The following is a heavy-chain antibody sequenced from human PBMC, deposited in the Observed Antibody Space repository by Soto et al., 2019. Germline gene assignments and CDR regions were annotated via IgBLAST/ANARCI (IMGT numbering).Heavy chain of an antibody. D-gene: IGHD1-26*01. Sequence: QVQLVQSGAEVKKPGASVKDSCKTPGNFCSKYGISWVRQAPGQGLEWMGWINGNTGSTNYAQKFRGRVTMTTDTSTGMVYMELSSLTSDDTAIYYCRRDGDQWDQRYLDYWGQGTLVSV. CDR2: INGNTGST. V-gene: IGHV1-18*01. CDR1: GNFCSKYG. J-gene: IGHJ4*02. CDR3: RRDGDQWDQRYLDY.